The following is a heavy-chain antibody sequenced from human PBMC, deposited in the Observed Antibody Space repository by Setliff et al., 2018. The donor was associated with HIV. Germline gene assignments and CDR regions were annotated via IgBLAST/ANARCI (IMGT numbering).Heavy chain of an antibody. CDR2: IYYSGST. J-gene: IGHJ6*03. CDR1: GGSISSSSYY. D-gene: IGHD1-26*01. V-gene: IGHV4-39*01. Sequence: ETLSLTCTVSGGSISSSSYYWGWIRQPPGKGLEWIGSIYYSGSTYSNPSLKSRVTISVDTSKNQISLKLNSVTAADTAVYYCARGIGPLPNWENFYYSMDVWGKGTTVTVSS. CDR3: ARGIGPLPNWENFYYSMDV.